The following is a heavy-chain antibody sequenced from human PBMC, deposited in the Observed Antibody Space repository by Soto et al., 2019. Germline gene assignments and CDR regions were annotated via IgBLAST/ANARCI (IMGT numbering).Heavy chain of an antibody. Sequence: SETLSLTCTVSGGSISSYYWGWIRQPPGKGLEWIGYIYYSGSTNYNPSLKSRVTISVDTSKNQFSLKLSSVTAADTAVYYCARAGYCSSTSCPAGMDVWGQGTTVTVSS. CDR3: ARAGYCSSTSCPAGMDV. V-gene: IGHV4-59*01. CDR2: IYYSGST. J-gene: IGHJ6*02. D-gene: IGHD2-2*01. CDR1: GGSISSYY.